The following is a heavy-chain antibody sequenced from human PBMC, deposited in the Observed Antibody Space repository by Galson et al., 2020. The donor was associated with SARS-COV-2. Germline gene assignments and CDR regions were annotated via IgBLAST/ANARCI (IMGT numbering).Heavy chain of an antibody. CDR1: GFSLSTSGMG. CDR2: IYWDDDK. V-gene: IGHV2-5*02. J-gene: IGHJ5*02. CDR3: AHYSSCWCGDWFDP. D-gene: IGHD6-19*01. Sequence: SGPTLVKPTQTLTLTCTFPGFSLSTSGMGVGWIRQPPGKALEWLALIYWDDDKRYSPSLKSRLTITKDTSKNQVVLTMTNMDPVDTATYYCAHYSSCWCGDWFDPWGQGTLVAFSS.